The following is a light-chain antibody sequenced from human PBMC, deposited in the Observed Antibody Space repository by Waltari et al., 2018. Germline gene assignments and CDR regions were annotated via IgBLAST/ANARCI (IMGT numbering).Light chain of an antibody. J-gene: IGKJ5*01. CDR1: QSVSIY. CDR2: NAS. V-gene: IGKV3-11*01. Sequence: EIVLTQSPDTLSLSPGERATLSCRASQSVSIYLAWYQHRPGQPPRLLIHNASNRATGIPARFSGSGSGTDFTLTINNLEPEDSAVYYCQHRFNWPPVTFGEGTRLEIK. CDR3: QHRFNWPPVT.